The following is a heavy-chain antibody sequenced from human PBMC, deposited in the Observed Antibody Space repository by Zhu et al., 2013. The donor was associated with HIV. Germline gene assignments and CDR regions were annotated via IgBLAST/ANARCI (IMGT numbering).Heavy chain of an antibody. CDR3: ARDWGSNSYYYYYYMDV. CDR2: INHSGST. J-gene: IGHJ6*03. V-gene: IGHV4-34*01. D-gene: IGHD3-16*01. Sequence: QVQLQQWGAGLLKPSETLSLTCAVYGGSFSGYYWSWIRQPPGKGLEWIGEINHSGSTNYNPSLKSRVTISVDKSKNQFSLKLSSVTAADTAVYYCARDWGSNSYYYYYYMDVWGKGTTVTVXS. CDR1: GGSFSGYY.